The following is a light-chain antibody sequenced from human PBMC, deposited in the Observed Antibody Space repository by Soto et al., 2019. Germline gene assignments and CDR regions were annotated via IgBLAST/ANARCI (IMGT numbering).Light chain of an antibody. CDR2: EVS. CDR1: SSDVGGYNY. Sequence: QSALTQPASVSGSPGQSITISCTGTSSDVGGYNYVSWYQQHPGKAPKLMIYEVSNWPSGVSNRFSGSKSGNTASLTISGLQAEDEADYYCSSYTSSSTLVVFGGGTKLIVL. V-gene: IGLV2-14*01. J-gene: IGLJ2*01. CDR3: SSYTSSSTLVV.